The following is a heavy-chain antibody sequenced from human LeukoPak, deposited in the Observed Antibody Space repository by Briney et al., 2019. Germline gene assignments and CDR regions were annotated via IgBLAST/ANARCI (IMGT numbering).Heavy chain of an antibody. CDR2: IKQDGSEK. CDR3: AKDRVGATGDYYGMDV. D-gene: IGHD1-26*01. Sequence: GGSLRLSCAASGLTFSNYWMDWVRQAPGKGLEWVANIKQDGSEKNYVDSVKGRFIISRDNAKNSLYLQMNSLRTEDTALYYCAKDRVGATGDYYGMDVWGQGTTVTVSS. J-gene: IGHJ6*02. V-gene: IGHV3-7*03. CDR1: GLTFSNYW.